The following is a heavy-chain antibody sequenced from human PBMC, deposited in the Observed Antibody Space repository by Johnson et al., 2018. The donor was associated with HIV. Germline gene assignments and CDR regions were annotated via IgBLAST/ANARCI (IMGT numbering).Heavy chain of an antibody. D-gene: IGHD3-16*02. CDR1: GFTFSSYA. Sequence: QVQLVESGGGVVQPGGSLRLSCAASGFTFSSYAMHWVRQAPGKGLGWVAVISYDGSNKYYADSVKGRFTISRDNSKNTLYLQMNSLRAEDTAVYYCAKDMYDDVWGSYRPNAFDIWCQGTMVTVSS. V-gene: IGHV3-30-3*01. CDR3: AKDMYDDVWGSYRPNAFDI. J-gene: IGHJ3*02. CDR2: ISYDGSNK.